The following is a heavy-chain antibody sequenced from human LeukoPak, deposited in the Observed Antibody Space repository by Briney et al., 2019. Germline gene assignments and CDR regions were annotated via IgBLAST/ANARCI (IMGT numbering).Heavy chain of an antibody. V-gene: IGHV1-18*01. CDR2: ISAYNGDT. CDR3: ARDPSNTSGYQIYFDY. CDR1: GYTFRNYG. J-gene: IGHJ4*02. D-gene: IGHD3-3*01. Sequence: AAVKVSCKASGYTFRNYGISWVRQAPGQGLDWMGWISAYNGDTHYAQKLQGRITMTTDTSTSTAYMELRSLRSDDTAVYYCARDPSNTSGYQIYFDYWGQGTLVTVSS.